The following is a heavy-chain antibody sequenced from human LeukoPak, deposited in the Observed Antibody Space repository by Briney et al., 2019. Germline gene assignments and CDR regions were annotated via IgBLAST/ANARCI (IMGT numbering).Heavy chain of an antibody. D-gene: IGHD1-14*01. CDR3: ATFRRATGDFDY. CDR2: IYYSGST. J-gene: IGHJ4*02. CDR1: GASISSTSYC. V-gene: IGHV4-39*01. Sequence: PSETLSLTCTVSGASISSTSYCWGWIRQPPWKGLEWIGSIYYSGSTYYNPSLKSRVTISVDTSKNQFSLKLSSVTAADTAVYYCATFRRATGDFDYWGQGTLVTVSS.